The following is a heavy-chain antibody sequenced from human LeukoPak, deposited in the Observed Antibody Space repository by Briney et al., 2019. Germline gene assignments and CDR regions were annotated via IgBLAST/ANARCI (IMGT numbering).Heavy chain of an antibody. CDR1: GYTFTDYY. CDR2: LNPNSGDT. V-gene: IGHV1-2*02. D-gene: IGHD5-24*01. Sequence: ASVTVPCKASGYTFTDYYMHWVRQAPGQGLEWMGWLNPNSGDTNYAQKFQGRVSMTRDTSISTAYMDLSDLRSDDTAVYYCARGRNIEMTTMSGGSDYWGQGTLVTVSS. J-gene: IGHJ4*02. CDR3: ARGRNIEMTTMSGGSDY.